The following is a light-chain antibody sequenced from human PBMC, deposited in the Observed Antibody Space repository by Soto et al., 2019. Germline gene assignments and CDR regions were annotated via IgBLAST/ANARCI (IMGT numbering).Light chain of an antibody. J-gene: IGLJ1*01. Sequence: QSALTQPRSVSGSPGQSVTISCTGTSSDVGGYSYVSWYQQHPGKAPKVMIYDVSERPSGVPDRFSGSKSGNTASLTISGLQAEDEADYYCCSYAGSPRYVLGTGTKLTVL. V-gene: IGLV2-11*01. CDR1: SSDVGGYSY. CDR3: CSYAGSPRYV. CDR2: DVS.